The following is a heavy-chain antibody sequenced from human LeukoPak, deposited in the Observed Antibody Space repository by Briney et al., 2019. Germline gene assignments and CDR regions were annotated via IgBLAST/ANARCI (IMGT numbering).Heavy chain of an antibody. Sequence: ASVTVSCKASGYTFTSYYMHWVRQAPGQGLEWMGIINPSGGSTSYAQKFQGRVTMTRDMSTSTVYMELSSLRSEDTAVYYCARDAISGPLGYWGQGTLVTVSS. D-gene: IGHD2-21*01. CDR1: GYTFTSYY. CDR3: ARDAISGPLGY. J-gene: IGHJ4*02. CDR2: INPSGGST. V-gene: IGHV1-46*01.